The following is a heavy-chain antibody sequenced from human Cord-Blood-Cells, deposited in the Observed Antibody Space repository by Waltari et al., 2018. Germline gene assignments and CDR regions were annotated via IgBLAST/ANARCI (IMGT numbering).Heavy chain of an antibody. CDR2: ISYDGSNK. D-gene: IGHD6-13*01. V-gene: IGHV3-30*03. Sequence: QVQLVESGGGVVQPGRSLRLSCAASGFTFSSYGMHWVRQAPGKGMEWVAVISYDGSNKYYADSMKGRFTISRDNSKNTLYLQMNSLRAEDTAVYYCAGSSWYYYYYGMDVWGQGTTVTVSS. CDR3: AGSSWYYYYYGMDV. CDR1: GFTFSSYG. J-gene: IGHJ6*02.